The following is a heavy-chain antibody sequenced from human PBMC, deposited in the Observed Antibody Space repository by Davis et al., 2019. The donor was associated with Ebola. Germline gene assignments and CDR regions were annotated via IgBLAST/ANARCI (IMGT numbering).Heavy chain of an antibody. J-gene: IGHJ4*02. V-gene: IGHV4-61*01. CDR1: GGSVSSGSYY. CDR2: IYYSGST. D-gene: IGHD6-19*01. Sequence: SETLSLTCTVSGGSVSSGSYYWSWIRQPPGKGLEWIGYIYYSGSTNYNPSLKSRVTISVDTSKNQFSLKLSSVTAADTAVYYCARNGIRSSGFYYWGQGTLVTVSS. CDR3: ARNGIRSSGFYY.